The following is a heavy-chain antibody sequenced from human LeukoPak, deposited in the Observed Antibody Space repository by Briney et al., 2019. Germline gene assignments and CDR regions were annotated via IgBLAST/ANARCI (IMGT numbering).Heavy chain of an antibody. Sequence: GGSLRLSCVASGFIFSDHYMDWVRQAPGQGLEWVSGINSDGSNTHYADSVKGRFTISRDNAKNTLYLQMNSLRAEDTAMYYCARASVDSSGYYTAIDYWGQGTLVTVSS. CDR1: GFIFSDHY. J-gene: IGHJ4*02. D-gene: IGHD3-22*01. V-gene: IGHV3-74*01. CDR2: INSDGSNT. CDR3: ARASVDSSGYYTAIDY.